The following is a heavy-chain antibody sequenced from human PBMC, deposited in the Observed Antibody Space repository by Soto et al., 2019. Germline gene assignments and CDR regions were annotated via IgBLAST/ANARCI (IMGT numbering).Heavy chain of an antibody. CDR1: GYSFITYW. CDR3: ARLVGATTSGLDY. CDR2: IYPGDSDS. Sequence: PGESLKISCTASGYSFITYWIGWVRQMPGKGLEWLGVIYPGDSDSRYSPSFQGLVTISADKSVSTAYLQWSSLRALDTAMYYCARLVGATTSGLDYWGQGTLVPVSS. D-gene: IGHD1-26*01. V-gene: IGHV5-51*01. J-gene: IGHJ4*02.